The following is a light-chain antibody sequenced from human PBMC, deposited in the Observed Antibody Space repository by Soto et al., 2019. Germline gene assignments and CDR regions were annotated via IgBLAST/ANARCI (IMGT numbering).Light chain of an antibody. CDR1: QSITNL. J-gene: IGKJ1*01. CDR3: QQYNFYST. CDR2: HAS. Sequence: DIQMTQSPSTLSASVGDRVTITCRASQSITNLLAWYQQRPGEAPKLLIYHASNLESGVPSRFSGSGSGTEFSLTISSLQPDDFATYYCQQYNFYSTFGQGTKVDIK. V-gene: IGKV1-5*01.